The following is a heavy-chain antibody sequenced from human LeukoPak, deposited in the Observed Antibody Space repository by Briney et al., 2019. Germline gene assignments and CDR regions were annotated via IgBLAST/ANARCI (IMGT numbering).Heavy chain of an antibody. CDR1: GGSISSGGYS. CDR2: IYHSGST. V-gene: IGHV4-30-2*01. D-gene: IGHD3-16*01. CDR3: ARMYYDYVWGNSPVFDY. Sequence: SETLSLTCAVSGGSISSGGYSWSWIRQPPGKGLEWIGYIYHSGSTYYNPSLKSRVTISVDRSKNQFSLRLSSVTAADTAVYYCARMYYDYVWGNSPVFDYWGQGTLVTVSS. J-gene: IGHJ4*02.